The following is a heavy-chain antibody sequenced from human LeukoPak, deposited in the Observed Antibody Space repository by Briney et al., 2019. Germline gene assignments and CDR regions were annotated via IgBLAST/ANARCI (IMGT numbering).Heavy chain of an antibody. J-gene: IGHJ4*02. CDR3: AGSEMGGYTFDY. CDR1: GGSFSGFH. V-gene: IGHV4-34*01. D-gene: IGHD5-24*01. CDR2: INHSGST. Sequence: SETLSLTCAVYGGSFSGFHWTWIRQPPGKGLEWIGEINHSGSTNYNPSLRSRVTISVDTSKNQFSLKLFSVTAADTAVYYCAGSEMGGYTFDYWGQGTLVTVSS.